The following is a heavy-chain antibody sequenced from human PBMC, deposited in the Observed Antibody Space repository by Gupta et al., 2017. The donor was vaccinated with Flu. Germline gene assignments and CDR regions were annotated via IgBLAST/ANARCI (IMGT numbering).Heavy chain of an antibody. CDR2: ISYSGST. J-gene: IGHJ5*02. CDR3: ARSQTSWFLDWFDP. Sequence: QVQLQESGPGLVKPSETLSLTCTVSGDSISSYYWDWIRQPPGKGLEWIGYISYSGSTKYNPSLKSRVTISIDTSKNQFSLRLTSVTAADTAVYYCARSQTSWFLDWFDPWGQGILVSVSS. CDR1: GDSISSYY. V-gene: IGHV4-59*08. D-gene: IGHD2-2*01.